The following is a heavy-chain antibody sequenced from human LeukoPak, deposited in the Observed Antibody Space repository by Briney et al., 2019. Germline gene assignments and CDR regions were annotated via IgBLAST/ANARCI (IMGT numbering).Heavy chain of an antibody. Sequence: ASVKVSCKASGYTFTSYGISWVRQAPGQGLEWMGWISAYNGNTNYAQKLQGRVTMTTDTSTSTAYMELRSLRSDDTAVYYCALIPDIVVVPAAMGYWGQGTPVTVSS. CDR1: GYTFTSYG. J-gene: IGHJ4*02. D-gene: IGHD2-2*01. CDR2: ISAYNGNT. CDR3: ALIPDIVVVPAAMGY. V-gene: IGHV1-18*01.